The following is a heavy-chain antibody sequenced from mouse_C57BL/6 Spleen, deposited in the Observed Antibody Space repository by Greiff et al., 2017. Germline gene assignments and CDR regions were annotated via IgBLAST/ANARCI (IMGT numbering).Heavy chain of an antibody. D-gene: IGHD1-1*01. Sequence: EVKLVESGGGLVKPGGSLKLSCAASGFTFSDYGMHWVRQAPEKGLEWVAYISSGGSTIYYADTVKGRFTISRDNAKNTLFLQMTSLRSEDTAMYYCARNSYYYGSSYDYFAYWGQGTTLTVSS. V-gene: IGHV5-17*01. CDR1: GFTFSDYG. CDR2: ISSGGSTI. J-gene: IGHJ2*01. CDR3: ARNSYYYGSSYDYFAY.